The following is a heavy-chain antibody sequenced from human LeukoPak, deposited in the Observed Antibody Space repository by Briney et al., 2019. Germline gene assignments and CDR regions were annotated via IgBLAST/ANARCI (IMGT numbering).Heavy chain of an antibody. D-gene: IGHD2-2*01. J-gene: IGHJ6*03. CDR3: ARAPGPYCSSTSCPLRDYYYMDV. Sequence: ASVKVSCKASGYTFTGYYMHWVRQAPGQGLEWMGWINPNSGGTNYAQKFQGRVTMTRDTSISTAYMELSRLRSDDTAVYYCARAPGPYCSSTSCPLRDYYYMDVWGKGTTVTVSS. V-gene: IGHV1-2*02. CDR2: INPNSGGT. CDR1: GYTFTGYY.